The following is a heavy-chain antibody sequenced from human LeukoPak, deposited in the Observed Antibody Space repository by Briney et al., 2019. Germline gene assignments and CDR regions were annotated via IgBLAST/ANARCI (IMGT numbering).Heavy chain of an antibody. CDR3: ARQYTDWWELIDYYMDV. CDR1: GFTFSSYW. Sequence: SGGSLRPSCAASGFTFSSYWMSWVRQAPGKGLEWVANIKQDGSEKYYVDSVKGRFTISRDNAKNSLYLQMNSLRAEDTAVYYCARQYTDWWELIDYYMDVWGKGTTVTVSS. D-gene: IGHD1-26*01. J-gene: IGHJ6*03. CDR2: IKQDGSEK. V-gene: IGHV3-7*01.